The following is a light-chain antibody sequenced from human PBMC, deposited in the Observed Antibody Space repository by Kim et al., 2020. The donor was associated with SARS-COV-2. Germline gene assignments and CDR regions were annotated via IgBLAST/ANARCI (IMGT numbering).Light chain of an antibody. J-gene: IGKJ2*03. CDR1: QSVSSSF. CDR3: QQYVSSHS. CDR2: AAS. V-gene: IGKV3-20*01. Sequence: EIVLTQFPGTLSLSPGERATLSCRASQSVSSSFLAWYQQKPGQAPRLLSYAASSRATGIPDRLSGSGSGTDFTLTITRLEPEDFAVYYCQQYVSSHSFGQGTKLEI.